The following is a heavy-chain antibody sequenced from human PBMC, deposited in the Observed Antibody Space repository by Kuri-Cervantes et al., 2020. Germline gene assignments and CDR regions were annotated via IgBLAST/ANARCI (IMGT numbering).Heavy chain of an antibody. D-gene: IGHD3-10*01. V-gene: IGHV3-9*01. CDR1: KFIFDDKA. Sequence: GGSLRLSCAASKFIFDDKAMHWVRQAPGKGPDSVKGRFTISRDNAKNSLYLQMNSLRAEDTAVYYCARSSGYYGSGSYPYYYYYMDVWGKGTTVTVSS. CDR3: ARSSGYYGSGSYPYYYYYMDV. J-gene: IGHJ6*03.